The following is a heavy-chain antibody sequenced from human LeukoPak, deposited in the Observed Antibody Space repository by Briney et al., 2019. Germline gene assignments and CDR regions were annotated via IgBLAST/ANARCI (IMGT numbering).Heavy chain of an antibody. J-gene: IGHJ4*02. V-gene: IGHV4-30-4*08. CDR3: ARTIEYSSSPFDY. Sequence: SETLSLTCTVSGGSISSGDYYWSWIRQPPGKGLEWIGYIYYSGSTYYNPSLKSRVTISVDTSKNQFSLKLSSVTAADTAVYYCARTIEYSSSPFDYWGQGTLVTVSS. CDR2: IYYSGST. D-gene: IGHD6-6*01. CDR1: GGSISSGDYY.